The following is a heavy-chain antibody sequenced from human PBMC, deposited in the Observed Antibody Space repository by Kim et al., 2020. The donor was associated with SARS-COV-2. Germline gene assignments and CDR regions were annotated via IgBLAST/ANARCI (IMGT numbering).Heavy chain of an antibody. D-gene: IGHD3-9*01. V-gene: IGHV3-30*04. J-gene: IGHJ4*01. CDR3: ARELGDILTGYQVDY. Sequence: GGSLRLSCAASGFTFSDYAMHWVRQAPGKGLEWVAVISYDGSKMYYADSVKGRFTISRDNSKNTLFLQMNSLRAEDTAVYYCARELGDILTGYQVDYWG. CDR1: GFTFSDYA. CDR2: ISYDGSKM.